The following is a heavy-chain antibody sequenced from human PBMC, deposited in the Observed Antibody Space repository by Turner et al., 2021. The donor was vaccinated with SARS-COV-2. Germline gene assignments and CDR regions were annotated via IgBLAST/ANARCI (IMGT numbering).Heavy chain of an antibody. CDR2: IYPGGNT. Sequence: EVQLVESGGGLIQPGASLRLSCAASGFIVSSNYMTWVRQAPGKGLEWVSIIYPGGNTYYADSLKGRFTISRDNSKNTVYLQTNSLRTEDTAVYYCARGGLVTAPMHRLDYWGQGTLVTVSS. CDR3: ARGGLVTAPMHRLDY. J-gene: IGHJ4*02. V-gene: IGHV3-53*01. CDR1: GFIVSSNY. D-gene: IGHD2-21*01.